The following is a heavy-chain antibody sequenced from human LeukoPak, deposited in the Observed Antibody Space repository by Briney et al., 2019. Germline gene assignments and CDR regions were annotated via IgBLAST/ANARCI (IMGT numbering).Heavy chain of an antibody. CDR1: GGSISSLY. Sequence: SETLSLTCSVSGGSISSLYWSWIRQPPGKGLEWIGYIYYTGSTNYNPSLKSRVTISVDTSKNQFSLKLTSVTAADTAVYYCARDHSSGYYIYDYWGQGTLVTVSS. CDR3: ARDHSSGYYIYDY. CDR2: IYYTGST. D-gene: IGHD3-22*01. J-gene: IGHJ4*02. V-gene: IGHV4-59*01.